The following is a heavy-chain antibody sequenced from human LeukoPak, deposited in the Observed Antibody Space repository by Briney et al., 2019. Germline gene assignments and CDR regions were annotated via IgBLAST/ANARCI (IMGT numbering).Heavy chain of an antibody. D-gene: IGHD3-10*01. CDR3: ARHPGYDSGSYYTYYYYGMDV. CDR1: GGSFSGYY. V-gene: IGHV4-34*01. Sequence: SETLSLTCAVYGGSFSGYYWSWIRQPPGKGLEWIGEINHSGSTNYNPSLKSRVTISVDTSKNQFSLKLSSVTAADTAVYYCARHPGYDSGSYYTYYYYGMDVWGQGTTVTVSS. CDR2: INHSGST. J-gene: IGHJ6*02.